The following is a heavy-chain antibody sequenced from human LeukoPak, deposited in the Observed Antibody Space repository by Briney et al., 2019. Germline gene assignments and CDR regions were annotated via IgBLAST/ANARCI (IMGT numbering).Heavy chain of an antibody. CDR3: AMAHDTVTTFDY. D-gene: IGHD4-17*01. Sequence: GGSLRLSCAASGFTFSIYAMSWVRQAPGKALEWVSAISGSGGSTYYADSVKGRFTISRDNSKNTLYLQMNSVRAEDTAVYYCAMAHDTVTTFDYWGQGTLVTVSS. CDR1: GFTFSIYA. CDR2: ISGSGGST. V-gene: IGHV3-23*01. J-gene: IGHJ4*02.